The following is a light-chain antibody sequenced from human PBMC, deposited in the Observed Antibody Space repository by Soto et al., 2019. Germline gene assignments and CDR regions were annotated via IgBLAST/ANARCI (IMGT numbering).Light chain of an antibody. CDR3: QQYGTSPWT. CDR2: GAS. J-gene: IGKJ1*01. CDR1: ESVSSNY. Sequence: EIVLTQSPGTLSVSPGERATLSCRASESVSSNYLGWYQQKPGQAPRLLIYGASSRATGIPHRFSGSGSGTDFTLTIRRLEPEDFAVYYCQQYGTSPWTFGQGTKVDIK. V-gene: IGKV3-20*01.